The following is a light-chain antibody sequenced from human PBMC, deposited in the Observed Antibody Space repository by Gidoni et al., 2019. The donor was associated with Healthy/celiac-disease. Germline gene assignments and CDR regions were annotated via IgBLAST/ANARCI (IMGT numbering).Light chain of an antibody. Sequence: QSVLTQPPSVSGAPGQRVTISCTGSSPNIGAGYAVHWYQQLPGTAPKLLIYGNSNRPSGVPDRFSGSKSGTSASLAITGLQAEDEADYYCQSYDSSLRAQVFGGGTKLTVL. CDR1: SPNIGAGYA. J-gene: IGLJ3*02. CDR3: QSYDSSLRAQV. CDR2: GNS. V-gene: IGLV1-40*01.